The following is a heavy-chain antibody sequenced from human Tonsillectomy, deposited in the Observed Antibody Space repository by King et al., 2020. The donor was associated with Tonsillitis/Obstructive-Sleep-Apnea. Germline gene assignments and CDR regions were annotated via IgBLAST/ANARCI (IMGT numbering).Heavy chain of an antibody. CDR1: GFPFSSYQ. J-gene: IGHJ6*03. V-gene: IGHV3-48*03. CDR3: ARVLDYYYYSMDV. CDR2: IDGSGSTI. D-gene: IGHD2-15*01. Sequence: VQLVESGGGLVQPGGSLRLSCAAAGFPFSSYQMKWVRQAPGKGLEWVSYIDGSGSTIYYADSVKGRFTISRDNAKNSLYLQMSSLRAEDTAVYYCARVLDYYYYSMDVWGKGTTVTVSS.